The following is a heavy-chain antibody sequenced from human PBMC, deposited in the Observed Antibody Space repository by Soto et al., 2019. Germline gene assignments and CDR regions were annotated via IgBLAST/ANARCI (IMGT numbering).Heavy chain of an antibody. Sequence: EVQLVESGGGLVKPGGSLRLSCAASGFTFSSYSMNWVRQAPGKGLEWVSSISSSSSYIYYADSVKGRFTISRDNAKNSLYLQMNSLRTEDTAVYYCARDLRGYCSGGSFYSGLDYWGQGTLVTVSS. CDR2: ISSSSSYI. J-gene: IGHJ4*02. V-gene: IGHV3-21*01. CDR3: ARDLRGYCSGGSFYSGLDY. CDR1: GFTFSSYS. D-gene: IGHD2-15*01.